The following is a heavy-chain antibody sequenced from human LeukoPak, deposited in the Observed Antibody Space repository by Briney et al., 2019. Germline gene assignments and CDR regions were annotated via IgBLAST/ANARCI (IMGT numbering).Heavy chain of an antibody. Sequence: ASVKVSCKASGYTFTSYGISWVRQAPGQGLEWMGWISAYNGNTNYAQKLQGRVTMTTDTSTSTAYMELRSLRSDDTAVYYCARGGIVGANGXXXXXXXDXWGQXXTXTVSS. V-gene: IGHV1-18*01. D-gene: IGHD1-26*01. J-gene: IGHJ6*02. CDR2: ISAYNGNT. CDR1: GYTFTSYG. CDR3: ARGGIVGANGXXXXXXXDX.